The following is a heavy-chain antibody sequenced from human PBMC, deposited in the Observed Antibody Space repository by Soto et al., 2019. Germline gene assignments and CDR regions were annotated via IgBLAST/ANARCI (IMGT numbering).Heavy chain of an antibody. CDR1: GYTFTSYY. Sequence: ASVKVSCKASGYTFTSYYMHWVRQAPGRGLEWMGIINPSGGSTSYAQKFQGRVTMTRDTSTSTVYMELSSLRSEDTAVYYCARDPNPSDFWSGYPYYNWFDPWGQGTLVTVSS. D-gene: IGHD3-3*01. CDR2: INPSGGST. CDR3: ARDPNPSDFWSGYPYYNWFDP. J-gene: IGHJ5*02. V-gene: IGHV1-46*01.